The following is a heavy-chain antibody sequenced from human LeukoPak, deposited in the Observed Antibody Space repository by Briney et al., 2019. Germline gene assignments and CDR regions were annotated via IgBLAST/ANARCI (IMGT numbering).Heavy chain of an antibody. V-gene: IGHV3-7*01. Sequence: RGSLRLSCAASGFTFSSYWMSWVRQAPGKGLEWVANIKQDGSEKYYVDSVKGRFTISRDNAKNSLYLQMNSLRAEDTAVYYCARGGYYYDSSGYFYYFDYWGQGTLVTVSS. CDR2: IKQDGSEK. D-gene: IGHD3-22*01. CDR1: GFTFSSYW. J-gene: IGHJ4*02. CDR3: ARGGYYYDSSGYFYYFDY.